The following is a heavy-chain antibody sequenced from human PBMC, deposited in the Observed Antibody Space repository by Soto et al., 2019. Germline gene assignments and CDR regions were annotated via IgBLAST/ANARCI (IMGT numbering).Heavy chain of an antibody. V-gene: IGHV4-59*08. CDR3: ARQKQWLRLVAKNYYYMDV. CDR1: GGSISSYY. CDR2: IYYSGST. Sequence: SETLSLTCTVSGGSISSYYWSWIRQPPGKGLEWIGYIYYSGSTNYNPSLKSRVTISVDTSKNQFSLKLSSVTAADTAVYYCARQKQWLRLVAKNYYYMDVWGKGTTVTVSS. J-gene: IGHJ6*03. D-gene: IGHD5-12*01.